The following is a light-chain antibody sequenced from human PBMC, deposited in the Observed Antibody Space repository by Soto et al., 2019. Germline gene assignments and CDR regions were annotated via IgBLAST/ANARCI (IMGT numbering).Light chain of an antibody. CDR2: HAS. Sequence: EIVMTQSPATLSVSPGERAIISCRASQSVSNNLAWYQQKPGQAPSLLIYHASTRASGIPARFSGSGSGTELTLTISSPQSEDFAVYYCQQYNEWPLTFGGGTKVEIK. CDR3: QQYNEWPLT. V-gene: IGKV3-15*01. J-gene: IGKJ4*01. CDR1: QSVSNN.